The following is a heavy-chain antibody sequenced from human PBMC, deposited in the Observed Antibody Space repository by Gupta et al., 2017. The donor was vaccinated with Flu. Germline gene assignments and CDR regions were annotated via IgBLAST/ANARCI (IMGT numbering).Heavy chain of an antibody. CDR2: ISGSGGST. CDR3: AKANTYYYDSTGEDV. V-gene: IGHV3-23*01. CDR1: GSTFGRSA. J-gene: IGHJ6*02. Sequence: EGQLLESGGGWVQHGGSMSVYCAASGSTFGRSAMSWVRQAPGKGLEWVSAISGSGGSTYYADSVKGRCTISRDNSKNTLYLQMNILRAEDTAVYYCAKANTYYYDSTGEDVWGQGTTVTVSS. D-gene: IGHD3-22*01.